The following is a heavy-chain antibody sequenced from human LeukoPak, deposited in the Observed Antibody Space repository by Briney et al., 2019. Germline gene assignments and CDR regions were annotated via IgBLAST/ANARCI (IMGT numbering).Heavy chain of an antibody. CDR2: INPNSGGT. CDR1: GYTFTGYY. D-gene: IGHD3-3*01. CDR3: ARNGLRFLEWLSVNYYYYYYMDV. V-gene: IGHV1-2*02. J-gene: IGHJ6*03. Sequence: ASVKVTCKASGYTFTGYYMHWVRQAPGQGLEWMGWINPNSGGTNYSQKFQGRVTMTRDTSIRTAYMELSRLRSDDTAVYYCARNGLRFLEWLSVNYYYYYYMDVWGKGTTVTVSS.